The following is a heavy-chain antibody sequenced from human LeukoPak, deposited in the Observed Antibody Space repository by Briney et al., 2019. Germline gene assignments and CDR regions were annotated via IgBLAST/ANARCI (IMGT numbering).Heavy chain of an antibody. CDR1: GYTFTGYY. CDR3: ARGGSLKCSSSWKDAFDI. Sequence: GASVKVSCKASGYTFTGYYMHWVRQAPGQGLEWMGWINPNSGGTNYAQKFQGWVTMTRDTSISTAYMELSRLRSDDTAVYYCARGGSLKCSSSWKDAFDIWGQGTMVTVSS. D-gene: IGHD6-13*01. J-gene: IGHJ3*02. V-gene: IGHV1-2*04. CDR2: INPNSGGT.